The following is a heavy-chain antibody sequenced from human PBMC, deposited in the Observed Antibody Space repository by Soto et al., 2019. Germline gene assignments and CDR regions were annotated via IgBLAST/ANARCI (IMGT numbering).Heavy chain of an antibody. D-gene: IGHD3-10*01. CDR1: GGSISSYY. J-gene: IGHJ4*02. V-gene: IGHV4-59*08. CDR2: IYYSGST. Sequence: PSETLSLTCTVAGGSISSYYWSCIRQPPGKGLEWIGYIYYSGSTNYNPSLKSRVTISVDTSKNQFSLKLNSMTAADTAVYYCARHNYGSGSTYFDYWGQGTLVTVSS. CDR3: ARHNYGSGSTYFDY.